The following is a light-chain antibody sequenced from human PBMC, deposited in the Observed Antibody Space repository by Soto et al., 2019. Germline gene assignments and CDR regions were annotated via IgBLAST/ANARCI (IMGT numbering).Light chain of an antibody. V-gene: IGLV1-40*01. Sequence: QSVLTQPPSVSGAPGQRVTIPCTGSSSNIGSFYDVHWSQQLPGTVPKLLIYGDNNRPSGVPDRFSGSKSGTSASLAITGLQPEDEADYYCQSYDNSLSHVVFGGGTKLTVL. J-gene: IGLJ2*01. CDR3: QSYDNSLSHVV. CDR2: GDN. CDR1: SSNIGSFYD.